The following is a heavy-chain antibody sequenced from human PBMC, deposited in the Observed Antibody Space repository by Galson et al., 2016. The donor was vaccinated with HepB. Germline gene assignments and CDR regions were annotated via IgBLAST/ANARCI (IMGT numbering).Heavy chain of an antibody. Sequence: VKVSCKASGSTFTSYDIHWVRQATGQGLEWMGWMNPNRGSTGYAQKFQGRVTMTRSTSISTAYMALSSLRSEDTAVYYCARGNGYCSGGTCYNCFDPWGQGTLVTVSS. D-gene: IGHD2-15*01. CDR1: GSTFTSYD. V-gene: IGHV1-8*01. J-gene: IGHJ5*02. CDR3: ARGNGYCSGGTCYNCFDP. CDR2: MNPNRGST.